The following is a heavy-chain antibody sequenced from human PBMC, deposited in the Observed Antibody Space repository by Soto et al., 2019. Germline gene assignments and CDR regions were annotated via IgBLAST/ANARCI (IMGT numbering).Heavy chain of an antibody. V-gene: IGHV4-4*02. CDR1: GGSISSSNW. J-gene: IGHJ4*02. D-gene: IGHD6-19*01. Sequence: SETLSLTCAVSGGSISSSNWWSWVRQPPGKGLEWIGEIYHSGSTNYNPSLKSRVTISVDKSKNQFSLKLSSVTAADTAVYYCARGSYSSGWYNFDYWGQGTLVTVSS. CDR3: ARGSYSSGWYNFDY. CDR2: IYHSGST.